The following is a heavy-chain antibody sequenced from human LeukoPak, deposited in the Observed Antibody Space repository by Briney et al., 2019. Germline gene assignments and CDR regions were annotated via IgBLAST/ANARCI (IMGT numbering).Heavy chain of an antibody. CDR3: AKGGSSSWDYFDY. V-gene: IGHV3-23*01. Sequence: GGTLRLSCAASGFTFSSYGMSWVRQAPGKGLEWVSAISGSGGSTYYADSVKGRFTISRDSSKNTLHLQMNGLRPEDTAVYYCAKGGSSSWDYFDYWGQGTLVTVSS. CDR2: ISGSGGST. D-gene: IGHD6-13*01. CDR1: GFTFSSYG. J-gene: IGHJ4*02.